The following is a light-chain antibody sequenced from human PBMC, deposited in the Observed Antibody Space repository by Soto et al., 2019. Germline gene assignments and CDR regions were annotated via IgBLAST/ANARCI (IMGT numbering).Light chain of an antibody. V-gene: IGKV1-5*01. Sequence: DIQMTQSPSTLSASVGDRVTLTCRASQSLNNGLAWYQQKPGKAPNLLIYDASTLERGVPARFSGSGSGTDFTLTISSLEPEDFAVYYCQQRSNWPITFGQGTRLEIK. CDR3: QQRSNWPIT. CDR1: QSLNNG. J-gene: IGKJ5*01. CDR2: DAS.